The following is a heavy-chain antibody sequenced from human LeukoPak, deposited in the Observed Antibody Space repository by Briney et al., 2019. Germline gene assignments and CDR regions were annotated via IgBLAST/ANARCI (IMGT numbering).Heavy chain of an antibody. CDR2: IYYSGST. D-gene: IGHD5-24*01. Sequence: SETLSLTCTVSGGSISSYYWSWIRQPPGKGLEWIGYIYYSGSTNYNPSLKSRVTISVDTSKNQFSLKLSSVTAADTAVYYCARSQGWLQFHRWGQGTMVTVPS. J-gene: IGHJ3*01. CDR1: GGSISSYY. CDR3: ARSQGWLQFHR. V-gene: IGHV4-59*01.